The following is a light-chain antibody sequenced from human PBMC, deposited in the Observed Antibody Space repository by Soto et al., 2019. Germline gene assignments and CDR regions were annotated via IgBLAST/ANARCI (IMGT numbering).Light chain of an antibody. CDR3: QQYNKWPPIT. Sequence: DIVLTQSPGTLSLAPGERATLSCRASQSVGSIYLAWYQQKPGQAPRLLIHGASNRASGIPARFSGSGSGTEFTLTISSLQSEDFAVYYCQQYNKWPPITFGQGTRLEIK. J-gene: IGKJ5*01. V-gene: IGKV3D-15*01. CDR2: GAS. CDR1: QSVGSIY.